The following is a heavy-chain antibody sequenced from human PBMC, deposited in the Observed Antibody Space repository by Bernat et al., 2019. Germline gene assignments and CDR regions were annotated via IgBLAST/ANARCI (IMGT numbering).Heavy chain of an antibody. Sequence: EVQVVESGGGLVQPGGSLKLSCAVSGFTLSGSAVHWLRQASGKGLEWVGQIRSKAGSFATAYAASVTDRFTVSRDDSKNMAYLQMNSLRAEDTAVYYCAHQYGSGTEGAFDIWGQGTMVTVSS. D-gene: IGHD3-10*01. CDR3: AHQYGSGTEGAFDI. CDR2: IRSKAGSFAT. CDR1: GFTLSGSA. V-gene: IGHV3-73*02. J-gene: IGHJ3*02.